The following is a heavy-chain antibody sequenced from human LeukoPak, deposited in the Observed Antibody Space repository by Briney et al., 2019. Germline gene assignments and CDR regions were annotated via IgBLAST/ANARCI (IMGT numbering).Heavy chain of an antibody. CDR1: GFTFSAHY. Sequence: GGSLRLSCAVSGFTFSAHYMDWVRQAPGKGLEWVGRSGNKANNYNTEYAASVKGRFTISRDDSMNSLYLQMNSLKTEDTAVYHCTRGYSGIAIYAFDIWGQGTMVTVSS. J-gene: IGHJ3*02. D-gene: IGHD5-12*01. V-gene: IGHV3-72*01. CDR2: SGNKANNYNT. CDR3: TRGYSGIAIYAFDI.